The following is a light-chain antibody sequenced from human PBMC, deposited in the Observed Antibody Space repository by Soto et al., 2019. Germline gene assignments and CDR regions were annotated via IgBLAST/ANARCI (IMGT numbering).Light chain of an antibody. CDR2: GAS. Sequence: EIVMTQSPATLSVSPGERATLSCRASQSVSSNLAWYQQKPGQAPRLLIYGASTRATGIPARFSGSGSGTDFTLTITRLEPEDFAGYYCQQYGGSPRTFGQGTKVDI. CDR1: QSVSSN. V-gene: IGKV3-15*01. CDR3: QQYGGSPRT. J-gene: IGKJ1*01.